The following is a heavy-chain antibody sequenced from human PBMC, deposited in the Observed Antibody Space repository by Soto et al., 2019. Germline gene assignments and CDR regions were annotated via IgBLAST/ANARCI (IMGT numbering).Heavy chain of an antibody. CDR3: SKDSVPNDSIRYSSILTDS. D-gene: IGHD3-22*01. V-gene: IGHV3-23*01. Sequence: GSLRLSCAGSGGTFRKYAMTWGRQAPGKGLEWVSAISSNGAGTYYVDSVKGRFTVSRDNSKYTLYLQMHSLRAEDTAVYYCSKDSVPNDSIRYSSILTDSSGQGPLVTVSS. CDR1: GGTFRKYA. CDR2: ISSNGAGT. J-gene: IGHJ4*02.